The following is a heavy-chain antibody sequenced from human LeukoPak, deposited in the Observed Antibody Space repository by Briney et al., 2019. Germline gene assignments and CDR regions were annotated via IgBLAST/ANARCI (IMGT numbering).Heavy chain of an antibody. J-gene: IGHJ4*02. V-gene: IGHV3-30*18. CDR1: GFTFSSHG. CDR2: IRNDGSKK. CDR3: AKEDPPKAYFDY. Sequence: PERSLRLSCAASGFTFSSHGMHWVRQAPGKGPEWVAVIRNDGSKKYYADSVKGRFTISRDNSKNTLYLQMDSLRAEDTAVYYCAKEDPPKAYFDYWGQGTLVTVSS.